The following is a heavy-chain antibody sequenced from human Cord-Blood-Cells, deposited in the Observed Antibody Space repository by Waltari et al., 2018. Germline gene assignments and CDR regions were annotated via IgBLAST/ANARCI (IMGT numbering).Heavy chain of an antibody. J-gene: IGHJ4*02. D-gene: IGHD2-2*01. CDR1: GGTFSSYA. CDR2: IIPIFGTA. CDR3: ARDRLGYCSSTSCYYFDY. Sequence: QVQLVQSGAEVKKPGSSVKVSCKASGGTFSSYAISWVRQAPGQGLEWMEGIIPIFGTANYAQKFQGRVTITADESTSTAYMELSSLRSEDTAVYYCARDRLGYCSSTSCYYFDYWGQGTLVTVSS. V-gene: IGHV1-69*01.